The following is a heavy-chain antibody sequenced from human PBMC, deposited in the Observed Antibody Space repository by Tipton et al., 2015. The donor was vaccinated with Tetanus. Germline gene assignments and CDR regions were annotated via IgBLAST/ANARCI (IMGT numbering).Heavy chain of an antibody. CDR2: ISGSGGST. V-gene: IGHV3-23*01. CDR3: AKEPPYGVVTYYFDY. Sequence: SLRLSCAASGFTFGSYAMSWVRQAPGKGLEWVSAISGSGGSTYYADSVKGRFTISRYNSKNTLYLQMNSLRAEDTAVYYCAKEPPYGVVTYYFDYWGQGTLVTVSS. J-gene: IGHJ4*02. CDR1: GFTFGSYA. D-gene: IGHD2-21*02.